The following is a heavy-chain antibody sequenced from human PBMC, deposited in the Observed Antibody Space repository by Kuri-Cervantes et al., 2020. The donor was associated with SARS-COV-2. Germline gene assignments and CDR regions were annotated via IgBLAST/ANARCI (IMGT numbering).Heavy chain of an antibody. V-gene: IGHV3-7*03. Sequence: GGSLRLSCAASGFTFSSYWMSWVRQAPGKGLEWVANIKQDGSEKYYVDSVKGRFTISRDNAKNSLYLQMNSLRADDTAVYYCARDWAARVQLWQQNDAFDIWGQGTMVTVSS. CDR1: GFTFSSYW. CDR2: IKQDGSEK. J-gene: IGHJ3*02. D-gene: IGHD5-18*01. CDR3: ARDWAARVQLWQQNDAFDI.